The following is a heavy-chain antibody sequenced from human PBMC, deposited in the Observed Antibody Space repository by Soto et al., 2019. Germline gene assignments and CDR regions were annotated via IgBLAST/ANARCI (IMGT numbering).Heavy chain of an antibody. CDR3: AHGSCSSADCYPNPYLDY. D-gene: IGHD2-2*01. V-gene: IGHV2-5*02. Sequence: GLDLEWLALIYWDDDERYSPSLKSRLTITKDTSKNQVVLRMTNVDPVDTATYYCAHGSCSSADCYPNPYLDYWGQGILVTVSS. CDR2: IYWDDDE. J-gene: IGHJ4*02.